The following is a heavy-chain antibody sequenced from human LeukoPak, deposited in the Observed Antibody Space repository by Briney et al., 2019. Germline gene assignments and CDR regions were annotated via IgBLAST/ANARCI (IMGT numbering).Heavy chain of an antibody. CDR3: ARVEYSSGGWFDP. D-gene: IGHD6-25*01. CDR2: IYHSGST. Sequence: SETLSLTCTVSGYSISSGYYWGWIRQPPGKGLEWIGSIYHSGSTYYNPSLKSRVTISVDTSKNQFSLKLSSVTAADTAVYYCARVEYSSGGWFDPWGQGTLVTVSS. CDR1: GYSISSGYY. V-gene: IGHV4-38-2*02. J-gene: IGHJ5*02.